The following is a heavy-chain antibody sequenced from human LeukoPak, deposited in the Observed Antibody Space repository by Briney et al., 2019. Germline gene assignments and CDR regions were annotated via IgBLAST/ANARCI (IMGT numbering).Heavy chain of an antibody. Sequence: GGSLRLSCAASGFSFSSYWMTWVRQGTGKGLEWVSNINRDGSVKHYMDSVKGRFTISRDNSKNTVYLQMNSLRAEDTAVYYCARRPSSQSLESLTGAEYLHHWGQGTLVTVSS. CDR2: INRDGSVK. D-gene: IGHD2-15*01. J-gene: IGHJ1*01. CDR1: GFSFSSYW. CDR3: ARRPSSQSLESLTGAEYLHH. V-gene: IGHV3-7*01.